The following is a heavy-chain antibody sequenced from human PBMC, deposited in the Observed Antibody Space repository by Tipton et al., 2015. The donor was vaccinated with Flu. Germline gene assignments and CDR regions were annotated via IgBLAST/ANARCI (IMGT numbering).Heavy chain of an antibody. D-gene: IGHD3-9*01. CDR3: ARLRVLRYFDWLSGGRDYSGMDV. Sequence: TLSLTCAVYGGSFSGYYWSWIRQPPGKGLEWIGEINHSGSTNYNPSLKSRVTISVDTSKNQFSLKLSSVTAADTAVYYCARLRVLRYFDWLSGGRDYSGMDVWGQGTTVTVSS. CDR1: GGSFSGYY. CDR2: INHSGST. V-gene: IGHV4-34*01. J-gene: IGHJ6*02.